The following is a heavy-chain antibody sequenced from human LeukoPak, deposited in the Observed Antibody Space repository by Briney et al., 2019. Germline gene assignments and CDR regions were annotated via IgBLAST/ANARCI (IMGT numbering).Heavy chain of an antibody. D-gene: IGHD4-23*01. V-gene: IGHV3-23*01. CDR3: AKDKLTLDAFDI. CDR1: GFTFSSYG. J-gene: IGHJ3*02. Sequence: GGSLRLSCAASGFTFSSYGMSWVRQAPGKGLEWVSGISESGGSTYYADSVKGRLTISRDNSKNTVYLQMNSLRAEDTAVYYCAKDKLTLDAFDIWGQGTMVTVSS. CDR2: ISESGGST.